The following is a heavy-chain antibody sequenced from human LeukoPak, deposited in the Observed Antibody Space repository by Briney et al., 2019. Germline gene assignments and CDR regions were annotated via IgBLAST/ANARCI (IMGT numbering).Heavy chain of an antibody. CDR2: INPNSGGT. J-gene: IGHJ4*02. CDR3: ARDEVGSSWYRGDYFDY. Sequence: ASVKVSCTASGYTFTGYYMHWVRQAPGQGLEWMGWINPNSGGTNYAQKFQGRVTMTRDTSISTAYMELSRLRSDDTAVYYCARDEVGSSWYRGDYFDYWGQGTLVTVSS. CDR1: GYTFTGYY. D-gene: IGHD6-13*01. V-gene: IGHV1-2*02.